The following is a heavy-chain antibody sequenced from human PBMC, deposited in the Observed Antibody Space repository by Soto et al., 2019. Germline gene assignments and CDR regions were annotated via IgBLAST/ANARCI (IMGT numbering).Heavy chain of an antibody. D-gene: IGHD6-13*01. CDR3: ARGYIAADFKYYFDY. J-gene: IGHJ4*02. Sequence: SETLSLTCAVYGGSFSGYYWSWIRQPPGKGLEWIGEINHSGSTNYNPSLKSRVTISVDTSKNQFSLKLSSVTAADTAVYYCARGYIAADFKYYFDYWGQGTLVTVSS. V-gene: IGHV4-34*01. CDR2: INHSGST. CDR1: GGSFSGYY.